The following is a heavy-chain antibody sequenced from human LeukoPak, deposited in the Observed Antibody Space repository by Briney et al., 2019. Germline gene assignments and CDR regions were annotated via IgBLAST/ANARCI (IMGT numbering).Heavy chain of an antibody. V-gene: IGHV4-30-4*01. Sequence: KPSETLSLTCTVSGGSISSGDYYWSWIRQPPGKGLEWIGYIYYSGSTYYNPSLKSRVTISVDTSKDQFSLKLSSATAADTAVYYCARELWSDSSGYPDYWGQGTLVTVSS. D-gene: IGHD3-22*01. CDR3: ARELWSDSSGYPDY. J-gene: IGHJ4*02. CDR1: GGSISSGDYY. CDR2: IYYSGST.